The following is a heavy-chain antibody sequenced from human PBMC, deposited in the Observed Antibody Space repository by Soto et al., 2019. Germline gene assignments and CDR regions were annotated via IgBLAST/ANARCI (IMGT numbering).Heavy chain of an antibody. CDR1: GYTFTSYY. D-gene: IGHD1-26*01. CDR2: INPNADTT. CDR3: AREKYPYCLEDY. Sequence: ALVKVSCKASGYTFTSYYMHWVRQAHGQGLEWMGMINPNADTTTYAQKFQGRFTVTRDSSTSTVYMELNSLRSEDTAVYYCAREKYPYCLEDYWGQGTLVTVSS. J-gene: IGHJ4*02. V-gene: IGHV1-46*01.